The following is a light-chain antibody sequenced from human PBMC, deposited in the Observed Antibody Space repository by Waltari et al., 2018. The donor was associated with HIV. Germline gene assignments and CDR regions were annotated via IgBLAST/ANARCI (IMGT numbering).Light chain of an antibody. J-gene: IGLJ3*02. CDR1: RPNIGRNY. V-gene: IGLV1-47*01. CDR2: RTN. CDR3: AAWDDGLSGPV. Sequence: QSVLTQPPSASGTPGQRVTIPCSGSRPNIGRNYVYWYQQLPGTAPKPPIYRTNQRPSGVPDRFSGPKSGTSASLAITGLRSEDEADYYCAAWDDGLSGPVFGGGTKLTVL.